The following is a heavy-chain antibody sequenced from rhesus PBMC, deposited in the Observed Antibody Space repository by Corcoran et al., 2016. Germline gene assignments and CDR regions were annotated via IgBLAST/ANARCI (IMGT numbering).Heavy chain of an antibody. Sequence: QVTLKESGPALVKPTPTLTLTCPFSGFSISPSGMGVGWIRQPPGKALEWLAHIYLDDDKYYSTSLKGRLTIYKDTSKTQCVLTITNMDPVYTATDYWARVRGYSSWSFDYWGQGVPVTVSS. CDR2: IYLDDDK. J-gene: IGHJ4*01. V-gene: IGHV2S1*01. D-gene: IGHD6-13*01. CDR1: GFSISPSGMG. CDR3: ARVRGYSSWSFDY.